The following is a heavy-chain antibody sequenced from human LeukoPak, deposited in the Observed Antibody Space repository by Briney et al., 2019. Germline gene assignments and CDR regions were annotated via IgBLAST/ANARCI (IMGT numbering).Heavy chain of an antibody. CDR1: GFTFSSYE. Sequence: GGSLRLSCAASGFTFSSYEMNWVRQAPGKGLEWISAISGSGGSIYYADSVKGRFTISRDNSKNTLYLQMNSLRAEDTAVYYCAKDYAILTGYPNWFDPWGQGTLVTVSS. V-gene: IGHV3-23*01. CDR3: AKDYAILTGYPNWFDP. CDR2: ISGSGGSI. D-gene: IGHD3-9*01. J-gene: IGHJ5*02.